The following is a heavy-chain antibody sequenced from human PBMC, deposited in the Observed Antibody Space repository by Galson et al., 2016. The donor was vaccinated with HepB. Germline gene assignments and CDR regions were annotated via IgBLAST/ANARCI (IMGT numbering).Heavy chain of an antibody. V-gene: IGHV3-21*04. CDR1: GFTLDYYS. CDR3: ARVMVDYHYWGNKPKHYYSGMDV. J-gene: IGHJ6*02. Sequence: SLRLSCAASGFTLDYYSMNWVRQAPGKGLEWVSSISGSSSYIYYADSMKGRFTISRDNAKNSLFLEMNSLRAEDTAVYYCARVMVDYHYWGNKPKHYYSGMDVWGQGTTVTVSS. D-gene: IGHD3-3*01. CDR2: ISGSSSYI.